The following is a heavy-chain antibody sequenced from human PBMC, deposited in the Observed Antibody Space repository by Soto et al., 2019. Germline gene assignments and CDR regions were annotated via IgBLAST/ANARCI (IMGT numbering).Heavy chain of an antibody. J-gene: IGHJ6*02. V-gene: IGHV4-61*08. D-gene: IGHD6-19*01. CDR2: IYYNGST. Sequence: ETLSLTCTVSGGSVSSGDFYWSWIRQPPGKGLEWIGYIYYNGSTNYNPSLKSRVTISSDTSKNQFSLRLFSVTAADTAVYYCARXRPRTIYNSDYYNYGMDVWGQGTTVTVS. CDR3: ARXRPRTIYNSDYYNYGMDV. CDR1: GGSVSSGDFY.